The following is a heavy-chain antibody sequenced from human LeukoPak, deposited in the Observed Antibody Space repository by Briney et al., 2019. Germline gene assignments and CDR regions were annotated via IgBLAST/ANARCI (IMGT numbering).Heavy chain of an antibody. Sequence: GGSLRLSCAASGFTFSNYWMSWVRQAPGKGLEWVANIKQDGSEKYYVNSVKGRFTISRDNAKNSLYLQMNSLRAEDTAIYFCAREHDLNYEDYWGQGTLVTVSS. J-gene: IGHJ4*02. CDR1: GFTFSNYW. CDR2: IKQDGSEK. V-gene: IGHV3-7*01. CDR3: AREHDLNYEDY. D-gene: IGHD3-3*01.